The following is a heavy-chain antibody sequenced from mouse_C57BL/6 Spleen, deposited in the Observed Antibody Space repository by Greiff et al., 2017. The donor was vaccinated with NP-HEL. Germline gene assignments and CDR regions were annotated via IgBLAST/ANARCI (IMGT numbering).Heavy chain of an antibody. CDR2: IYPGSGNT. Sequence: QVQLQQSGAELVRPGASVKLSCKASGYTFTDYYINWVKQRPGQGLEWIARIYPGSGNTYYNEKFKGKATLTAEKSSGTAYMQLSSLTSEDSAVYFCAREAFITTVVADWYFDVWGTGTTVTVSS. D-gene: IGHD1-1*01. J-gene: IGHJ1*03. CDR1: GYTFTDYY. V-gene: IGHV1-76*01. CDR3: AREAFITTVVADWYFDV.